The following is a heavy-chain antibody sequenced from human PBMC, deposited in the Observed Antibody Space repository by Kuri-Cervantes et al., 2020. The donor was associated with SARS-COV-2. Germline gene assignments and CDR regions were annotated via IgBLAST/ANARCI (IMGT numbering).Heavy chain of an antibody. CDR1: GYTFTGYY. CDR3: ARVHSSGWSKAHRYYLDY. Sequence: ASVKVSCKASGYTFTGYYMHWVRQAPGQGLEWMGRINPNSGGTNYAQKFQGRVTMTRDTSISTAYMELSRLRSDDTAVYYCARVHSSGWSKAHRYYLDYWGQGTLVTVSS. V-gene: IGHV1-2*06. CDR2: INPNSGGT. J-gene: IGHJ4*02. D-gene: IGHD6-19*01.